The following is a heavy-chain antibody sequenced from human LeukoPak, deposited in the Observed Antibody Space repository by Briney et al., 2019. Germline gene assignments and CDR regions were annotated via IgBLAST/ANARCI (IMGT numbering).Heavy chain of an antibody. D-gene: IGHD3-9*01. J-gene: IGHJ5*02. Sequence: PWETLSLTCTVSGGSITSGTHYWGWVRQPPGKGLEWIGSIFYSGRIFYNPSLKSRVFVSIDTSKNQFSLKLNSVTVADTAVYYCARHDYDLLTGYSINWFDPWGQGTLVTVSP. V-gene: IGHV4-39*01. CDR3: ARHDYDLLTGYSINWFDP. CDR2: IFYSGRI. CDR1: GGSITSGTHY.